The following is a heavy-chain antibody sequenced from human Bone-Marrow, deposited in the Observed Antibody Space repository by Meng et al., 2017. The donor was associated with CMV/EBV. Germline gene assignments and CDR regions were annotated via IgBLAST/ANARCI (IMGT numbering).Heavy chain of an antibody. J-gene: IGHJ5*02. V-gene: IGHV4-31*03. CDR3: ARGPLSLPAAMSGDFDP. CDR1: AGSINSGGYY. CDR2: IYYTGST. D-gene: IGHD2-2*01. Sequence: SETLSLSCTVSAGSINSGGYYWSWIRKRPGKGLEWIGYIYYTGSTNYNPSLKSRLTISVDTSKNQFSLKLSSVTAADTAVYYCARGPLSLPAAMSGDFDPWGQGTLVTVSS.